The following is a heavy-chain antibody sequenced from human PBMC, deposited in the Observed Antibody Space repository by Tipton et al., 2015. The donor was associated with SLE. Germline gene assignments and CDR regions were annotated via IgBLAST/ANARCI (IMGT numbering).Heavy chain of an antibody. D-gene: IGHD3-10*01. J-gene: IGHJ6*03. CDR1: NGSLSSYF. CDR3: ARVGRLPMVRGSDYYPYYLDV. V-gene: IGHV4-59*01. Sequence: TLSLTCTVSNGSLSSYFWTWIRQPPGKGLEWIGYISYSESTSYNPSLKSRVTISVDRSKNLFSLKLNSVTAADTALYYCARVGRLPMVRGSDYYPYYLDVWGKGTTVTVSS. CDR2: ISYSEST.